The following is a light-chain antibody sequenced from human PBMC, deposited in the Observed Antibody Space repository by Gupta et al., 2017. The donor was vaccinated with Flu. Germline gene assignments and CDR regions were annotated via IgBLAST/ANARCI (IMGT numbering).Light chain of an antibody. Sequence: HSALSHPVSPSAAPGQSITISCTGTSSDVGSYNPVSWYQHPPDTAPKVMIYEVSKRPSGVSNRFSGSKSGNTASLTISGLQAEDEADYYCCSYASNSIFVFGSGTKLTVL. CDR2: EVS. V-gene: IGLV2-23*02. J-gene: IGLJ2*01. CDR3: CSYASNSIFV. CDR1: SSDVGSYNP.